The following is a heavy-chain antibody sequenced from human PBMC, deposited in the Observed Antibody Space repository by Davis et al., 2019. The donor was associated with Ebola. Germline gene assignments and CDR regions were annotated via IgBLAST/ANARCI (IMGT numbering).Heavy chain of an antibody. CDR1: GGTFSSYT. D-gene: IGHD2-8*01. J-gene: IGHJ5*02. V-gene: IGHV1-69*13. CDR3: ARDIGLMVYAHNWFDP. CDR2: IIPIFGTA. Sequence: SVKVSCKASGGTFSSYTISWVRQAPGQGLEWMGGIIPIFGTANYAQKFQGRVTITADESTSTAYMELSSLRSEDTAVYYCARDIGLMVYAHNWFDPWGQGTLVTVSS.